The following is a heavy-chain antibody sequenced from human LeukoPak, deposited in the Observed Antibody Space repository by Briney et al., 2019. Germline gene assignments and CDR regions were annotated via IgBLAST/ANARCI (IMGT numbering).Heavy chain of an antibody. D-gene: IGHD3-3*01. CDR1: GFTFSSYA. J-gene: IGHJ1*01. CDR3: ASQATYYDFWSGYWFFQH. CDR2: ISGSGGST. Sequence: GGSLRLSCAASGFTFSSYAMSWVRRAPGKGLEWVSAISGSGGSTYYADSVKGRFTISRDNSKNTLYLQMNSLRAEDTAVYYCASQATYYDFWSGYWFFQHWGQGTLVTVSS. V-gene: IGHV3-23*01.